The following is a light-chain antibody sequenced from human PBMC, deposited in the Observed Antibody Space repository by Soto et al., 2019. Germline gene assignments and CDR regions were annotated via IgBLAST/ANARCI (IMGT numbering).Light chain of an antibody. J-gene: IGLJ1*01. Sequence: QSALTQPASVSGSPGQSITISCTETSSDVGGYNSVSWYQQHPGKAPKLILYDVTDRPSGVSYRFSGSKSGNTASLTISGLQAADEADYFCSSFTSSMTNVFGSGTKLTVL. V-gene: IGLV2-14*01. CDR3: SSFTSSMTNV. CDR2: DVT. CDR1: SSDVGGYNS.